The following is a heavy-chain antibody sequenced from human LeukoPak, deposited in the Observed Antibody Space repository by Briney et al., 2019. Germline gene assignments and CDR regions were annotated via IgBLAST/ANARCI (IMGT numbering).Heavy chain of an antibody. Sequence: ASETLSLTCIVSGGSISSGSYYWSWIRQPAGKGLEWIGRVFTSGSTDYNPSFKSRVTISVDTSKKQVSLRLSSVTAADTAVYYCAAPPRGITMNPNDAFDIWGQGTMVTVSS. CDR3: AAPPRGITMNPNDAFDI. V-gene: IGHV4-61*02. D-gene: IGHD3-22*01. J-gene: IGHJ3*02. CDR1: GGSISSGSYY. CDR2: VFTSGST.